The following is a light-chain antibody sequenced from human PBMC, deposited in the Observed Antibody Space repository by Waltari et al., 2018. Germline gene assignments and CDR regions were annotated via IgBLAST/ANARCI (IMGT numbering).Light chain of an antibody. CDR2: DAS. V-gene: IGKV3-11*01. CDR1: QTVRSY. J-gene: IGKJ2*01. Sequence: EIVLTQSPATLSLSPGERATLSCRASQTVRSYLAWYQQKPGQAPRLLIFDASSRARGIPAKFSCSGYGTDFTLTVSNLGPEDFSVYYCQQRSNWPYTFGQGTRVEIK. CDR3: QQRSNWPYT.